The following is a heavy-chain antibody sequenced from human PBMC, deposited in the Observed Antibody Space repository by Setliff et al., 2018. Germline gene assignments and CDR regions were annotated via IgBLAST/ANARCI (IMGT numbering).Heavy chain of an antibody. CDR3: ARAVDSSGYFPYWYFDL. Sequence: TSETLSLTCTVSGGSIGSSFWNWIRQSPGKGLEWIGYKSNRGDTDSNPSLRSRLTMSVDTSKSQFSLNLTSVTAADTAVYFCARAVDSSGYFPYWYFDLWG. V-gene: IGHV4-59*01. CDR2: KSNRGDT. CDR1: GGSIGSSF. D-gene: IGHD3-22*01. J-gene: IGHJ2*01.